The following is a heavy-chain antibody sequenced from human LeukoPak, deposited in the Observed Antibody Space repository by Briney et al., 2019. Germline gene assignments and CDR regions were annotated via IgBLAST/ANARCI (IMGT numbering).Heavy chain of an antibody. V-gene: IGHV3-7*03. CDR3: AGSIAAAYFDY. Sequence: DSMKGRFTISRDNAKNSLYLQMSSLRAEDTAVYYCAGSIAAAYFDYWGQGTLVTVSS. J-gene: IGHJ4*02. D-gene: IGHD6-13*01.